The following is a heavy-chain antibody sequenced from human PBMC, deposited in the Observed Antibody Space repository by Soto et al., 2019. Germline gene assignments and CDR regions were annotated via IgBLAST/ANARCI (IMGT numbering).Heavy chain of an antibody. Sequence: SETLSLTCTVSGGSLGSSSYYWGWTRQSPGKGLEWIGNIYYSGNTFYNPSLKSRVTISVDTSKNQFYLHLSSVTAADTAIFYCASIAAPGTSQFDFWGQGTLVTVSS. CDR1: GGSLGSSSYY. CDR3: ASIAAPGTSQFDF. CDR2: IYYSGNT. J-gene: IGHJ4*02. V-gene: IGHV4-39*01. D-gene: IGHD6-13*01.